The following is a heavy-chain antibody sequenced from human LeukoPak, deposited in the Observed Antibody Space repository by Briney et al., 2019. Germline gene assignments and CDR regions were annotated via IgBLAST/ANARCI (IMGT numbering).Heavy chain of an antibody. Sequence: TGGSLRLSCTGSGFSFSSYSMNWVRQTPGKGLEWVSFISSGGRYIYYADSVKGRFTVSRDNAKNSLYLQMNSLRAEDTAVYYCARVSACSSSDSCYSGYWGQGTLVTVSS. J-gene: IGHJ4*02. V-gene: IGHV3-21*01. CDR2: ISSGGRYI. CDR1: GFSFSSYS. CDR3: ARVSACSSSDSCYSGY. D-gene: IGHD2-15*01.